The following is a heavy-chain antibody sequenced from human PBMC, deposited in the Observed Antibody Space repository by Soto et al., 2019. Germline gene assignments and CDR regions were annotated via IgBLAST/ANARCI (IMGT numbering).Heavy chain of an antibody. CDR2: IYYSGST. V-gene: IGHV4-39*07. J-gene: IGHJ5*02. CDR1: GGSISSRGYY. CDR3: ARDWYRCLDP. D-gene: IGHD1-26*01. Sequence: PSETLSLTCTVSGGSISSRGYYWGWIRQPPGKGLEWIGTIYYSGSTYYNPSLKSRVTISVDTSKNQFSLKLSSVTAADTAVYYCARDWYRCLDPWGQGTLVTAPQ.